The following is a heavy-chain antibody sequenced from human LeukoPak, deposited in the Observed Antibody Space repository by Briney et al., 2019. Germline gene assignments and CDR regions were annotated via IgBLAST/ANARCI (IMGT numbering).Heavy chain of an antibody. J-gene: IGHJ4*02. Sequence: GGSLRLSCAASGFTFSDYNMNWVRQAPGKGLEWVSSVTGSGDSTYADSVRGRFTVSRDNSKNTVYLQMNSLRAEDTAVYFCARRYNSCYFDYWGQGTLVTVSS. V-gene: IGHV3-23*01. D-gene: IGHD1-20*01. CDR1: GFTFSDYN. CDR3: ARRYNSCYFDY. CDR2: VTGSGDST.